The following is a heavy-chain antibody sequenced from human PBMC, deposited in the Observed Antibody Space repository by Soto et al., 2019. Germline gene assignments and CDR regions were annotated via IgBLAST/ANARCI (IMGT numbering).Heavy chain of an antibody. CDR3: ARTVGSGSPDFDY. CDR1: GGSISSGSYY. Sequence: SETLSLTCTVSGGSISSGSYYWSWSRQRPGQGLEWIGYISYSGSTYYNPSLKSRLTISADTSKNQFALRLTSVTAADTAVYYCARTVGSGSPDFDYWGQGTLVTVSS. CDR2: ISYSGST. V-gene: IGHV4-31*03. J-gene: IGHJ4*02. D-gene: IGHD3-10*01.